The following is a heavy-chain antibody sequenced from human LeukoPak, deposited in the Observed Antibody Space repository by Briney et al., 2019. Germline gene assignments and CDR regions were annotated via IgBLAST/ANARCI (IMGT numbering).Heavy chain of an antibody. J-gene: IGHJ4*02. CDR3: ARHSSSVVTSPYYFDY. CDR2: IYYSGST. V-gene: IGHV4-39*01. CDR1: GGSISSSSYY. Sequence: SETLSLTCTVSGGSISSSSYYWGWIRQPPGKGLEWIGSIYYSGSTYYNPSLKSRVTISVDTSKNQFSLKLSSVTAADTAVYYCARHSSSVVTSPYYFDYWGQGTLVTVSS. D-gene: IGHD3-22*01.